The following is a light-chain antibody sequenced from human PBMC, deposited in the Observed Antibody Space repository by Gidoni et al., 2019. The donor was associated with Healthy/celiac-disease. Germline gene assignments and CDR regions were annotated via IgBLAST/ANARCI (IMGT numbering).Light chain of an antibody. CDR1: SSDVGGYNY. J-gene: IGLJ1*01. V-gene: IGLV2-8*01. CDR3: SSYAGSNQYV. CDR2: EVS. Sequence: QSALTQPPSASGSPGQSVTISCTETSSDVGGYNYVSWYQQHPGKAPKLMIYEVSKRPPGVPDRFSGSKSGNTASLTVSGRQAEDEADYYCSSYAGSNQYVFGTGTKVTVL.